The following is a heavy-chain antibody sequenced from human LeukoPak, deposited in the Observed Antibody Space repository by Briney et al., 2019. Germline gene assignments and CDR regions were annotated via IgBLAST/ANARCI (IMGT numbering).Heavy chain of an antibody. Sequence: GASVKVSCKTSGGTLSSYVINWVRQAPGQGLEWMGGIIPIFGTANYAQKFQGRVTITADESTSTAYMELRSLRSDDTAVYYCAVSRGRGGSYYVASDYWGQGTLVTVSS. D-gene: IGHD1-26*01. V-gene: IGHV1-69*13. J-gene: IGHJ4*02. CDR3: AVSRGRGGSYYVASDY. CDR1: GGTLSSYV. CDR2: IIPIFGTA.